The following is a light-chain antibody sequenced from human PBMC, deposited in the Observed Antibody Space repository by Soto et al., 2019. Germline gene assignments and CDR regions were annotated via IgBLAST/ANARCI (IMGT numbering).Light chain of an antibody. Sequence: QSVLTQPPSLSASPGQKVTISCSGGSSNIGNNYVSWYQQFPRTAPQLLIYGDRKRPSGIPDRFSGSKSGTSATLGITGLQTGDEAHYYCATWDNSLSAVIFGGGTKLTVL. J-gene: IGLJ2*01. CDR2: GDR. V-gene: IGLV1-51*01. CDR3: ATWDNSLSAVI. CDR1: SSNIGNNY.